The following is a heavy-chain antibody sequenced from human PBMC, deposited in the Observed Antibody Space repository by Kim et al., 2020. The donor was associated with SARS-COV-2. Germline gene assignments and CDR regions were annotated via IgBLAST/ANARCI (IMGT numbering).Heavy chain of an antibody. CDR3: AKEGGVWGSYRYPSDY. D-gene: IGHD3-16*02. V-gene: IGHV3-30*02. J-gene: IGHJ4*02. Sequence: SVKGRCTMSTDHSKNTLYLQMNSLRAEDTAVYYCAKEGGVWGSYRYPSDYWGQGTLVTVSS.